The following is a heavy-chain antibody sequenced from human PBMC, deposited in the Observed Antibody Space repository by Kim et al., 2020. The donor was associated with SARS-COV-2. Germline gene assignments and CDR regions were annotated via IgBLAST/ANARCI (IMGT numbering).Heavy chain of an antibody. CDR1: GGSISSSSYY. J-gene: IGHJ6*02. CDR3: ARRGYYGSGSMDV. Sequence: SETLSLTCTVSGGSISSSSYYWGWIRQPPGKGLEWIGSIYYSGSTYYNPSLKSRVTISVDTSKNQFSLKLSSVTAADTAVYYCARRGYYGSGSMDVWGQGTTVTVSS. V-gene: IGHV4-39*01. D-gene: IGHD3-10*01. CDR2: IYYSGST.